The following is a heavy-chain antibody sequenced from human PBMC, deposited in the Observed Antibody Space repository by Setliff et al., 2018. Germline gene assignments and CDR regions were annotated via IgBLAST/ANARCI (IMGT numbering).Heavy chain of an antibody. V-gene: IGHV1-8*02. CDR1: GYTFTSYD. Sequence: ASVKVSCKASGYTFTSYDINWVRQATGQGLEWMGWMNPNSGNTGYAQKFQGRVTMTRNTSISTAYMERSSLRSEDAAVYFWARATASVGNLMVVVTTEGYYFDSWGQGTLVTVSS. D-gene: IGHD3-22*01. CDR3: ARATASVGNLMVVVTTEGYYFDS. J-gene: IGHJ4*02. CDR2: MNPNSGNT.